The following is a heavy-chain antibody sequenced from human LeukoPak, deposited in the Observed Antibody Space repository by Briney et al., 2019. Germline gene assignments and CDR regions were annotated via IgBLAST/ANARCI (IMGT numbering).Heavy chain of an antibody. CDR3: VRGAYYGGPSAPNFDL. J-gene: IGHJ2*01. CDR1: GGSISSSSYY. D-gene: IGHD4-23*01. V-gene: IGHV4-39*01. CDR2: IYYSGST. Sequence: KPSETLSLTCTVSGGSISSSSYYWGWIRQPPGKGLEWIGNIYYSGSTYYNPSLKSRVTISVDTSKNQFSLKLSSVTAADTAVYYCVRGAYYGGPSAPNFDLWGRGTLVTVSS.